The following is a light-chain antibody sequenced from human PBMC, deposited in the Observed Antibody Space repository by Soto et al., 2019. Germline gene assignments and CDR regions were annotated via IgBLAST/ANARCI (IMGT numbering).Light chain of an antibody. CDR2: KAS. V-gene: IGKV1-5*03. CDR3: QQYNSYSWP. CDR1: QSISSW. Sequence: DIQMIQSPSTLSASVGDRVTITCRASQSISSWLAWYQQKPGKAPKLLIYKASSLESGVPSRFSGSGSGTEFTLTISSLQPDDFATYYCQQYNSYSWPFGQGTKV. J-gene: IGKJ1*01.